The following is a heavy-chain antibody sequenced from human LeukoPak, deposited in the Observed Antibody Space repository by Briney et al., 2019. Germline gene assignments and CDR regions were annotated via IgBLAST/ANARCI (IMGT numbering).Heavy chain of an antibody. Sequence: ASAKVSCKASGGTFSSYAISWVRQAPGQGLEWMGGIIPIFGTANYAQKFQGRVTITTDDSTSTAYLELSSLRSEDTAVYYCDFTIFGVRRVYYMDVWGKGTTVTVSS. D-gene: IGHD3-3*01. J-gene: IGHJ6*03. CDR1: GGTFSSYA. CDR3: DFTIFGVRRVYYMDV. CDR2: IIPIFGTA. V-gene: IGHV1-69*05.